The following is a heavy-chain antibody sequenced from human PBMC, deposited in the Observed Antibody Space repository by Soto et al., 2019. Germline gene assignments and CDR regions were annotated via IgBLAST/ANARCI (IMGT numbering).Heavy chain of an antibody. J-gene: IGHJ6*02. D-gene: IGHD3-22*01. CDR3: AKDYYETSGYYYGMDV. Sequence: SGGSLRLSCAASGFTFSSYGMHWVRQAPGKGLEWVAVISYDGSNKYYADSVKGRFTISRDNSKNTLYLQMNSLRAEDTAVYYCAKDYYETSGYYYGMDVWGQGTTVTVSS. CDR2: ISYDGSNK. CDR1: GFTFSSYG. V-gene: IGHV3-30*18.